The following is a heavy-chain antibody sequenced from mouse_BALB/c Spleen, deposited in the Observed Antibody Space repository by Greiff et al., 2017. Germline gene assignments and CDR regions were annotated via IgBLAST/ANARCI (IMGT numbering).Heavy chain of an antibody. V-gene: IGHV5-4*02. CDR1: GFTFSDYY. CDR2: ISDGGSYT. CDR3: ARDYGSSYVWFAY. J-gene: IGHJ3*01. Sequence: EVQGVESGGGLVKPGGSLKLSCAASGFTFSDYYMYWVRQTPEKRLEWVATISDGGSYTYYPDSVKGRFTISRDNAKNNLYLQMSSLKSEDTAMYYCARDYGSSYVWFAYWGQGTLVTVSA. D-gene: IGHD1-1*01.